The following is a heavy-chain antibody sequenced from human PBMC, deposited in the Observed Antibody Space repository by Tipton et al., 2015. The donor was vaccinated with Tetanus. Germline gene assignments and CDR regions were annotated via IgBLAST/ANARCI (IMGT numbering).Heavy chain of an antibody. CDR3: ARGGGDNWNFWPD. V-gene: IGHV4-59*01. D-gene: IGHD1-7*01. Sequence: TLSLTCTASGVSIGSYYWSWIRQPPGKGLEWIGYLSYIGTTNYNPSLESRVTISSDTSRNQFSLRLSSITAADTAIYYCARGGGDNWNFWPDWGQGTLVTVFS. J-gene: IGHJ4*02. CDR1: GVSIGSYY. CDR2: LSYIGTT.